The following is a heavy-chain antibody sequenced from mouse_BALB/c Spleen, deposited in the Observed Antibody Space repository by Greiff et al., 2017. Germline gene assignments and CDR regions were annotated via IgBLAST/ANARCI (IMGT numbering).Heavy chain of an antibody. J-gene: IGHJ4*01. D-gene: IGHD2-1*01. CDR2: IYPGGGYT. V-gene: IGHV1-63*02. CDR1: GYTFTNYW. Sequence: QVQLKQSGAELVRPGTSVKISCKASGYTFTNYWLGWVKQRPGHGLEWIGDIYPGGGYTNYNEKFKGKATLTADTSSSTAYMQLSSLTSEDSAVYFCARGAYGNYHYYAMDYWGQGTSVTVSS. CDR3: ARGAYGNYHYYAMDY.